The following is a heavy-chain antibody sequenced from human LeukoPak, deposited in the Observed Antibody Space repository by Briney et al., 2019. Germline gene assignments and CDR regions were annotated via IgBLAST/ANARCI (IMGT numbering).Heavy chain of an antibody. Sequence: SQTLSLTCTVSGGSISSGDYYWSWIRQPPGKGLEWIGYIYYSGSTYYNPSLKRRVTISVDTSKNQFSLKLSSVTAADTAVYYCARERLRFLEWLPGGFDYWGQGTLVTVSS. CDR2: IYYSGST. D-gene: IGHD3-3*01. J-gene: IGHJ4*02. CDR1: GGSISSGDYY. CDR3: ARERLRFLEWLPGGFDY. V-gene: IGHV4-30-4*08.